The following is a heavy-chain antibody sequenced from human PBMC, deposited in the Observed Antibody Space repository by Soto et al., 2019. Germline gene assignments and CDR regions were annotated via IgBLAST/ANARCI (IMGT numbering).Heavy chain of an antibody. V-gene: IGHV4-59*08. D-gene: IGHD3-10*01. CDR2: IYYSGST. Sequence: QVQLQESGPGLVKPSETLSLTCTVSGGSISSYYWSWIRQPPGKGLEWIGYIYYSGSTNYNPSLKLRVPTSVDTSKNQFSLKLNSMTAADTAVYYCARHNYGSGSTYFDYWGQGTLVTVSS. CDR3: ARHNYGSGSTYFDY. J-gene: IGHJ4*02. CDR1: GGSISSYY.